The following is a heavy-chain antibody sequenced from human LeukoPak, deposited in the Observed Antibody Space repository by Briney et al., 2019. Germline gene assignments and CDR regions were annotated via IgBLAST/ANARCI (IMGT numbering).Heavy chain of an antibody. CDR1: GFTFSSYG. CDR2: ISGSGGST. D-gene: IGHD2-15*01. Sequence: PGGSLRLSCEASGFTFSSYGMSWVRQAPGKGLEWVSAISGSGGSTYYADSVKGRFTISRDNSKNTLYLQMNSLRAEDTAVYYCATGPRYRYCSGGSCHTPFDYWGQGTLVTVSS. V-gene: IGHV3-23*01. CDR3: ATGPRYRYCSGGSCHTPFDY. J-gene: IGHJ4*02.